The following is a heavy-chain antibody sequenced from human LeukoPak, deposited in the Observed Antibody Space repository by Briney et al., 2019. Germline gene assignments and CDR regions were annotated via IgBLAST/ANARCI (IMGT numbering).Heavy chain of an antibody. CDR2: ISSSRSVI. CDR3: AKQSGASSYYYMDV. CDR1: GFTFSSYS. J-gene: IGHJ6*03. Sequence: GSLRLSCAAFGFTFSSYSMNWVRQAPGKGLEWISYISSSRSVIYYADSVKGRFTISRDNAKNSLYLQMNSLRAEDTAVYYCAKQSGASSYYYMDVWGKGTTVTISS. V-gene: IGHV3-48*01.